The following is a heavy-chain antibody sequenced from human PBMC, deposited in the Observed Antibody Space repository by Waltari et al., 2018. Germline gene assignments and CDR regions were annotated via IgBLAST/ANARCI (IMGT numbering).Heavy chain of an antibody. CDR3: ATSVAGPPGDY. CDR2: IDTSGST. V-gene: IGHV4-61*02. CDR1: GGSISSGSYS. Sequence: QVQLQESGPGLVKPSQTLSLPCPVSGGSISSGSYSWSWIRQPAGKGLEWIGRIDTSGSTNYNPSLKSRVTISVDTSKNQFSLKLSSVTAADTAVYYCATSVAGPPGDYWGQGTLVTVSS. D-gene: IGHD6-19*01. J-gene: IGHJ4*02.